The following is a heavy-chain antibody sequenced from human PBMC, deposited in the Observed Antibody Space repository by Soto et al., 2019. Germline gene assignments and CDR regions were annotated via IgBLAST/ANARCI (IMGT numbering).Heavy chain of an antibody. Sequence: ASLKVHCKYSGYTFTSYDINWVRQATGQGLEWMGWMNPNSGNTGYAQKFQGRVTMTRNTSISTAYMELSSLRSEDTAVYYCARAEQWLVPFDYWGQGTLVTVSS. D-gene: IGHD6-19*01. CDR2: MNPNSGNT. CDR1: GYTFTSYD. V-gene: IGHV1-8*02. J-gene: IGHJ4*02. CDR3: ARAEQWLVPFDY.